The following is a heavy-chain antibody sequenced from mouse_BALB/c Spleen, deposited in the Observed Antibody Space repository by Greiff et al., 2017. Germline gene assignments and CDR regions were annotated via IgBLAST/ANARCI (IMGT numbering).Heavy chain of an antibody. Sequence: EVKLEESGPSLVKPSQTLSLTCSVTGDSITSGYWNWIRKFPGNKLEYMGYISYSGSTYYNPSLKSRISITRDTSKNQYYLQLNSVTTEDTATYYCASGTTVVALYWYFDVWGAGTTVTVSS. CDR1: GDSITSGY. D-gene: IGHD1-1*01. V-gene: IGHV3-8*02. CDR3: ASGTTVVALYWYFDV. CDR2: ISYSGST. J-gene: IGHJ1*01.